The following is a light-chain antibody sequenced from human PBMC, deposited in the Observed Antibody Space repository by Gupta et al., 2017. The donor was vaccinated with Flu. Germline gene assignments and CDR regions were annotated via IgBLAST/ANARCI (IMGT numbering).Light chain of an antibody. CDR2: WAS. CDR3: QQYFGTPLT. J-gene: IGKJ4*01. V-gene: IGKV4-1*01. CDR1: QSLLYSSNNKNY. Sequence: DIVMTQSPDSLAVSLGERATINCKSSQSLLYSSNNKNYLAWYQQKPGQPPKLLIYWASTRESGVPDRLIGSGSGTDFTLTISSLQAEDVALYYCQQYFGTPLTFGGGTRVEI.